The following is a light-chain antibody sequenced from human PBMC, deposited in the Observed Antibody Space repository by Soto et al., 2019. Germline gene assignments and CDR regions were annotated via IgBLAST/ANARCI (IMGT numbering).Light chain of an antibody. CDR2: DAS. Sequence: DIQMTQSPSTLSASVGDRVTITCRASQSISSWLAWYQQKPGKAPKLLIYDASSLESGVPSRFSGSGSGTDFTLKISRVEAEDVGVYYCMQALQTPQTFGQGTKVEIK. J-gene: IGKJ1*01. CDR3: MQALQTPQT. CDR1: QSISSW. V-gene: IGKV1-5*01.